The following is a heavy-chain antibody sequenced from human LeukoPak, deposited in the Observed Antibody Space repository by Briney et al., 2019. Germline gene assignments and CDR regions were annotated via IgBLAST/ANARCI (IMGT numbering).Heavy chain of an antibody. CDR2: INPDGSST. Sequence: GGSLRLSCATSGFTFSNYWMHWVRQVPGKGLTWVSYINPDGSSTKYADSVKGRFTISRDNTKNTVYLEMSSLKAEDSGVYYCLDSCHFSFWGQGTLVTVSS. J-gene: IGHJ4*02. CDR1: GFTFSNYW. CDR3: LDSCHFSF. V-gene: IGHV3-74*03. D-gene: IGHD3/OR15-3a*01.